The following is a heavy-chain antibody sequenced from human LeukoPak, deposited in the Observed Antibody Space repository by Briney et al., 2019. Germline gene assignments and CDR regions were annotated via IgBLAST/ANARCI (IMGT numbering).Heavy chain of an antibody. CDR1: GYSFTTYW. V-gene: IGHV5-10-1*01. CDR2: IDPSDSYT. CDR3: ARHGLIAAADMGSNWFDP. J-gene: IGHJ5*02. Sequence: NRGESLKISCKGSGYSFTTYWITWVRQMPGKGLEWMGRIDPSDSYTNYSPSFQGHFTISADKSISTAYLQWSSLKASDTAMYYCARHGLIAAADMGSNWFDPWGQGTLVTVSS. D-gene: IGHD6-13*01.